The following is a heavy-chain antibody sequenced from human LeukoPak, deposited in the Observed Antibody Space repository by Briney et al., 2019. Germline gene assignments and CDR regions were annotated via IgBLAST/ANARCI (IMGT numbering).Heavy chain of an antibody. J-gene: IGHJ4*01. D-gene: IGHD6-25*01. V-gene: IGHV4-34*01. CDR1: GGSFSGYY. CDR3: AKSGGYGLIDY. CDR2: INHSGSS. Sequence: KPSETLSLTCAVFGGSFSGYYWTWIRQPPGKGLEWIGEINHSGSSNYNPSLKSRVTISIDTSKNQVSLKMSSVTAADTAVYYCAKSGGYGLIDYWGQGTLVTVSS.